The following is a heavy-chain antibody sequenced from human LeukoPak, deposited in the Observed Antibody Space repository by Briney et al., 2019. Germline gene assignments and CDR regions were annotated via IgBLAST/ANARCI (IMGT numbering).Heavy chain of an antibody. CDR1: GGSFSGYY. CDR3: ARGPWDTIFGVVIRAYGMDV. Sequence: ETLSLTCAVYGGSFSGYYWSWIRQPPGKGLEWIGEINHSGSTNYNPSLKSRVTISVDTSKNQFSLKLSSVTAADTAVYYCARGPWDTIFGVVIRAYGMDVWGQGTTVTVSS. D-gene: IGHD3-3*01. V-gene: IGHV4-34*01. CDR2: INHSGST. J-gene: IGHJ6*02.